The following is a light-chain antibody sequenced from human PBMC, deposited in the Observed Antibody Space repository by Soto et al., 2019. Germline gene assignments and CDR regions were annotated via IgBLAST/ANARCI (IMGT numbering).Light chain of an antibody. CDR1: SSNIGNNY. CDR3: GTWDSSLSARV. J-gene: IGLJ3*02. V-gene: IGLV1-51*02. Sequence: QSVLTQPPSVSAAPGQKVTISCSGSSSNIGNNYVSWYQQLPGTAPKLLIYENNKRPSGIPDRFSGSKSGTSATPGITGLQTGDEADYYCGTWDSSLSARVFGGGTQLTVL. CDR2: ENN.